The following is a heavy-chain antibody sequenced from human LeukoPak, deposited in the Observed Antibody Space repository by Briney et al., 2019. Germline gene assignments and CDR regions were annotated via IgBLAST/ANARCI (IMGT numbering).Heavy chain of an antibody. CDR3: ARMGRYVSGYYYVFDY. CDR1: GGSISSSDYY. D-gene: IGHD3-22*01. J-gene: IGHJ4*02. CDR2: IYYSGST. Sequence: SQTLSLTCTVSGGSISSSDYYWSWIRQPPGKGLEWIGYIYYSGSTSYNPSLKSRITISVDTSKNQFSLKLTSVTAADTAVYYCARMGRYVSGYYYVFDYWGQGTLVTVSS. V-gene: IGHV4-30-4*01.